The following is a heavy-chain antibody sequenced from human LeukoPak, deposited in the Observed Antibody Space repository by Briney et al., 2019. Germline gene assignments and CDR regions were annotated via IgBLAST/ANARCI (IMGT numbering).Heavy chain of an antibody. Sequence: GGSLRLSWAASGFTFSSYAMSWVRQAPGKGLEWVSAISGSGGSTYYADSVKGRFTISRDNSKNTLYLQMNSLRAEDTAVYYCAISEYYYGSGSYYDYWGQGTLVTVSS. CDR3: AISEYYYGSGSYYDY. CDR1: GFTFSSYA. D-gene: IGHD3-10*01. CDR2: ISGSGGST. V-gene: IGHV3-23*01. J-gene: IGHJ4*02.